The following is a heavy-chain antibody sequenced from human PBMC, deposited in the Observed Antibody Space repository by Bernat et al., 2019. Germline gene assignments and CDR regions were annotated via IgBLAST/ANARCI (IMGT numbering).Heavy chain of an antibody. Sequence: EVQLLESGGGFVQPGGSQRLSCAASGFTFSSYAMSWVRQAPGKGLEWVSAISGTGGRTYYTDSVKGRFTISRDNSKNTLFLQMNSLRAEDTAIYYCAKDQYGDTIVVAPGEHWGQGTLVTVSS. D-gene: IGHD3-22*01. CDR2: ISGTGGRT. V-gene: IGHV3-23*01. CDR1: GFTFSSYA. CDR3: AKDQYGDTIVVAPGEH. J-gene: IGHJ1*01.